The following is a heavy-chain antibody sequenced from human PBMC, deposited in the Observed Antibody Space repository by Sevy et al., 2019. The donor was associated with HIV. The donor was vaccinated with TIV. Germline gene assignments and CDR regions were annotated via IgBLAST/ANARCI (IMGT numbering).Heavy chain of an antibody. V-gene: IGHV1-24*01. CDR2: FDPEDGET. CDR3: ATTKDYYDNSGDPFDY. J-gene: IGHJ4*02. D-gene: IGHD3-22*01. Sequence: ASVKVSCKVSGYTLTKLSMHWVRQPPGKGLEWMGGFDPEDGETIYAHNFQGRITLTEDTSTETAYMELSSPRSEDTAVYYCATTKDYYDNSGDPFDYWGQGTLVTVSS. CDR1: GYTLTKLS.